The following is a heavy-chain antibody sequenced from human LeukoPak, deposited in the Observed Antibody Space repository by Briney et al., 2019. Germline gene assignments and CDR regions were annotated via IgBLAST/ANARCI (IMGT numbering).Heavy chain of an antibody. CDR3: ARDTSTIVGPRFDY. D-gene: IGHD1-26*01. Sequence: PGGSRRLSCAASGFTFSSYWMSWVRQAPGKGLEWVAIIKPDGSEKYYVDSVKGRFTISRANAKNSLYLEVNSLRAEDTAVYYCARDTSTIVGPRFDYRGQGTLVTVSS. V-gene: IGHV3-7*01. J-gene: IGHJ4*02. CDR1: GFTFSSYW. CDR2: IKPDGSEK.